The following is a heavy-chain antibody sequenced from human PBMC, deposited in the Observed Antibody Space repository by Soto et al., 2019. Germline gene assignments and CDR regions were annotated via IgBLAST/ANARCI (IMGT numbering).Heavy chain of an antibody. CDR3: SRAGTFSGYDGTQLDY. Sequence: SETLSLTCTVSGGSISSYYWSWIQQPPGKGLEWIGDIYYSGSTNYNPSLKSRVTISVYTSKNQFSLKLISVTAADKAVYYCSRAGTFSGYDGTQLDYWGQGTLVTVSS. J-gene: IGHJ4*02. CDR2: IYYSGST. V-gene: IGHV4-59*01. D-gene: IGHD5-12*01. CDR1: GGSISSYY.